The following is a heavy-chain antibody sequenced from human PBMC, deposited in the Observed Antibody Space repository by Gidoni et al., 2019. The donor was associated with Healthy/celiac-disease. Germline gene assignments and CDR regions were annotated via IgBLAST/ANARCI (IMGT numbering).Heavy chain of an antibody. J-gene: IGHJ6*02. D-gene: IGHD5-12*01. V-gene: IGHV1-2*02. Sequence: QVQLVQSGAEVKKPGASVKVSCKASGYTFTGYYMHWVRQAPGQGLEWMGWINPNSGGTNYAQKCQGRVTMTRDTSISTAYMELSRLRSDDTAVYYCARKRDIVGYYGMDVWGQGTTVTVSS. CDR3: ARKRDIVGYYGMDV. CDR2: INPNSGGT. CDR1: GYTFTGYY.